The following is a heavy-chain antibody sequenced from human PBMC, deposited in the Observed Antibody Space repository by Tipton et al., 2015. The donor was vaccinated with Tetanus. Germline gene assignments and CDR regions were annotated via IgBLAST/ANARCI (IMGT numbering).Heavy chain of an antibody. CDR3: ARSHGSGGLLWFDS. CDR2: IFHTGGT. V-gene: IGHV4-30-2*06. CDR1: GGSINNGAYT. D-gene: IGHD3-10*01. J-gene: IGHJ5*01. Sequence: TLSLTCTVSGGSINNGAYTWSWIRQSPGKGLEWIGYIFHTGGTYYNPSLKSRVTMSVDGPKNQFSPNLKSVTAADTAVYYCARSHGSGGLLWFDSWGQGALGTVSS.